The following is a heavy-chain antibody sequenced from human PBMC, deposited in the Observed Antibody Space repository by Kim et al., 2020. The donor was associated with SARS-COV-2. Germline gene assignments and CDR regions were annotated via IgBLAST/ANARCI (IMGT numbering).Heavy chain of an antibody. Sequence: NYAQKFQGRVTITADESTSTAYMELSSLRSEDTAVYYCASSSGYLTPFDYWGQGTLVTVSS. CDR3: ASSSGYLTPFDY. D-gene: IGHD3-9*01. J-gene: IGHJ4*02. V-gene: IGHV1-69*01.